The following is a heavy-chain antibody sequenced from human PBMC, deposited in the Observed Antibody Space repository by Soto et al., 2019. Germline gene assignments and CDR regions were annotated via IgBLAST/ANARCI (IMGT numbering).Heavy chain of an antibody. J-gene: IGHJ4*02. CDR1: GFSFSSYG. D-gene: IGHD6-13*01. Sequence: GGSLRLSCKASGFSFSSYGMHWIRQAPGKGLEWLAIIWNDGSNEYYADSVKGRFTISRDNSKNTLYLQMNSLRAEDTAVYYCAKATLSGVSHSIAAAGPTLGYWGQGTLVTVSS. V-gene: IGHV3-33*06. CDR2: IWNDGSNE. CDR3: AKATLSGVSHSIAAAGPTLGY.